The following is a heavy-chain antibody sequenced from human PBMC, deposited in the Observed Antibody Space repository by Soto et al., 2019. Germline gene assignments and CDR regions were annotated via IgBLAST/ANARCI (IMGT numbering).Heavy chain of an antibody. Sequence: QVQLVESGGGVVQPGGSLRLSCVASGFIFSNFGIHWVRQAPGKGLAWVAVISRDEKIKQYADSVRGRFAISRDNSNKTLYLQMTRLRAEDTAIYYCARGLRSVLDYWGQGTLVTVSS. V-gene: IGHV3-33*01. CDR3: ARGLRSVLDY. J-gene: IGHJ4*02. CDR2: ISRDEKIK. D-gene: IGHD6-6*01. CDR1: GFIFSNFG.